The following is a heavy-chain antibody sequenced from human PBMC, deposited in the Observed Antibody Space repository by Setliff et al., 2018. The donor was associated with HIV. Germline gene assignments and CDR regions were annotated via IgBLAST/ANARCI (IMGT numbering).Heavy chain of an antibody. CDR3: IIAYSSGWLAPMGFDS. CDR1: AGSIRSSTYY. CDR2: IYYSGST. J-gene: IGHJ4*02. D-gene: IGHD6-19*01. V-gene: IGHV4-39*01. Sequence: SETLSLTCTVSAGSIRSSTYYWAWIRQPPGKGLEWIGTIYYSGSTYYNPSLKSRATISVDMSKNQFSLRLSSVTAADTAVYYCIIAYSSGWLAPMGFDSWGRGTLVTV.